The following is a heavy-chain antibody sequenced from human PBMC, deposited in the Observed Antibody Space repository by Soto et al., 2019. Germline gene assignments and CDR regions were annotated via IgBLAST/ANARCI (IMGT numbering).Heavy chain of an antibody. D-gene: IGHD1-26*01. CDR1: GYTFTSYA. CDR2: INAGNGNT. CDR3: ARVVGRYSYYGMDV. V-gene: IGHV1-3*01. J-gene: IGHJ6*02. Sequence: QVQLVQSGAEVKKPGASVKVSCKASGYTFTSYAMHWVRQAPGQRLEWMGWINAGNGNTKYSQKLQGRVTLTRDTSASTAYMELSSLRSEDTAVYYCARVVGRYSYYGMDVWGQGTTVTVSS.